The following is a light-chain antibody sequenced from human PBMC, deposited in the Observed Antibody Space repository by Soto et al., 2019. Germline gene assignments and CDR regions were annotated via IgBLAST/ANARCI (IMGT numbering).Light chain of an antibody. CDR2: GAS. CDR1: QSVSSSY. V-gene: IGKV3-20*01. CDR3: QQYGSSPRT. J-gene: IGKJ5*01. Sequence: EIVLTQSPGTLSFSPGERATLSCRASQSVSSSYLACYQQKPGQAPRLLIYGASSRATGIPDRFSGSGSGTDFTLTNTRLEPEDFAVFYCQQYGSSPRTFGQGTRLEIK.